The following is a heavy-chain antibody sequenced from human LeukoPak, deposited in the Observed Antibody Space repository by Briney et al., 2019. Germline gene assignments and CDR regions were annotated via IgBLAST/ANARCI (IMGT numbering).Heavy chain of an antibody. CDR1: VISFRASA. V-gene: IGHV3-73*01. D-gene: IGHD3-9*01. CDR2: IRSKANNYAT. CDR3: TRTSDILTGYTPREAYYYYYHMDV. Sequence: GGFLRFSTAASVISFRASALYWVRQASGKGLERVGRIRSKANNYATAYAASVKGRFTISRDDSKNTAYLQMNSLKTEDTAVYYCTRTSDILTGYTPREAYYYYYHMDVWGKGTTVTISS. J-gene: IGHJ6*03.